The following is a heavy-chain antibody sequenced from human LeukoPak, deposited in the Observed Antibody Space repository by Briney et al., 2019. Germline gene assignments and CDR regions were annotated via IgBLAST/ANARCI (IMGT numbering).Heavy chain of an antibody. V-gene: IGHV3-53*01. J-gene: IGHJ4*01. CDR2: IYNSGRT. D-gene: IGHD6-19*01. CDR3: AREISVATGAFDS. Sequence: AGGSLRLSCAASGFTVSTNFINWVRQAPGKGLEWVSVIYNSGRTLYVESVKGRFTISRDNTKKTLYLQMNSLRVEDTAVYYCAREISVATGAFDSWGHGTLVTVSS. CDR1: GFTVSTNF.